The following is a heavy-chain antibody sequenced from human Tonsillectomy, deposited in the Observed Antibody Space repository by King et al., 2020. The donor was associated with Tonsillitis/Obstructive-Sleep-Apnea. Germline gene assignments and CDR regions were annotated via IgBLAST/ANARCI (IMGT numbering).Heavy chain of an antibody. CDR1: GFSFSSYE. CDR2: ISGSGTSI. V-gene: IGHV3-48*03. CDR3: ARGGSDILTCMDV. D-gene: IGHD3-9*01. J-gene: IGHJ6*03. Sequence: VQLVESGGGLVQPGGSLRLSCAASGFSFSSYELNWVRQAPGKGLEWVSYISGSGTSIYYAESVKGRFTISKDNAKNSLSLQMNSLRVEDTAVYYCARGGSDILTCMDVWGKGTTVTVSS.